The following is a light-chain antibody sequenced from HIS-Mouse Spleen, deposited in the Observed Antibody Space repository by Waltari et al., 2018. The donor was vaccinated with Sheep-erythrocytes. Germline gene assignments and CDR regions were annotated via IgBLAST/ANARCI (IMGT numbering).Light chain of an antibody. CDR1: SSYAGGFHY. CDR3: CSYAGSYNHV. Sequence: QSALTHPRSVSGSPGQSVTISCTGTSSYAGGFHYVSWYQQHPGKAPKLMIYDVSKRPSGVPDRFSGSKSGNTASLTISGLQAEDEADYYCCSYAGSYNHVFATGTKVTVL. V-gene: IGLV2-11*01. J-gene: IGLJ1*01. CDR2: DVS.